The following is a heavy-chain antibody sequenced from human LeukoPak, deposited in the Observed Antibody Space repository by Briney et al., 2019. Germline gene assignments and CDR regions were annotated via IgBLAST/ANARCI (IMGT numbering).Heavy chain of an antibody. J-gene: IGHJ4*02. Sequence: GGSLRLSCAASGFTFDDYAMHWVRQAPGKGLEWFSLITWDGDSTYYADSVKGRFTISRDNSKNYLYLQMNSLRAEDTALYYCAKGTSSWHEFDSWGQGTLVTVSS. CDR2: ITWDGDST. D-gene: IGHD6-13*01. V-gene: IGHV3-43D*03. CDR1: GFTFDDYA. CDR3: AKGTSSWHEFDS.